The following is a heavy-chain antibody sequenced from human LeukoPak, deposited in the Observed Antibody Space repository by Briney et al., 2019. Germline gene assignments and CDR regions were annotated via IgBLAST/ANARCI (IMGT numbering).Heavy chain of an antibody. CDR2: ISSSSSYI. J-gene: IGHJ6*04. CDR1: GFTFSSYS. D-gene: IGHD3-10*02. V-gene: IGHV3-21*01. CDR3: AELGITMIGGV. Sequence: GGSLRLSCAASGFTFSSYSMNWVRQAPGKGLEWVSSISSSSSYIYYADSVKGRFTISRDNAKNPLYLQMNSLRAEDTAVYYCAELGITMIGGVWGKGTTVTISS.